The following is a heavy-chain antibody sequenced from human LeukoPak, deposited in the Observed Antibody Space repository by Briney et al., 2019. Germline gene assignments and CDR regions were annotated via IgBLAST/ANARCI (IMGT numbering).Heavy chain of an antibody. J-gene: IGHJ4*02. V-gene: IGHV3-30-3*01. CDR1: GFTFSSYA. Sequence: GRSLRLSCAASGFTFSSYAMHWVRQAPGRGLEGVAVISYDGSNKYYADSVKGRLTISRDNSKNTLYLQMNSLRAEDTAVYYCAREGSSGWYLDYWGQGTLVTVSS. CDR2: ISYDGSNK. CDR3: AREGSSGWYLDY. D-gene: IGHD6-19*01.